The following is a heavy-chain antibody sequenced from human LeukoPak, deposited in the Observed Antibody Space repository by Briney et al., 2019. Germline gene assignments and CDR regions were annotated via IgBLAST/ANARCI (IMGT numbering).Heavy chain of an antibody. Sequence: ASVNVSCKASGYTFTSYDINWVRQATGQGLEWMGWMNPNSGNTGYAQKFQGRVTMTRNTSISTAYMELSSLRSEDTAVYYCARGRAAAARMNWFDPWGQGTLVTVSS. D-gene: IGHD6-13*01. CDR1: GYTFTSYD. V-gene: IGHV1-8*01. J-gene: IGHJ5*02. CDR2: MNPNSGNT. CDR3: ARGRAAAARMNWFDP.